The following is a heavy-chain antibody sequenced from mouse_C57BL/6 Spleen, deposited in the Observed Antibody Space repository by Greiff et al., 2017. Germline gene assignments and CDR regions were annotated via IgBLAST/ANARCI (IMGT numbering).Heavy chain of an antibody. V-gene: IGHV5-17*01. CDR3: ARGNYYGSSPWFAY. J-gene: IGHJ3*01. CDR1: GFTFSDYG. CDR2: ISSGSSTI. Sequence: EVQLQESGGGLVKPGGSLKLSCAASGFTFSDYGMHWVRQAPEKGLEWVAYISSGSSTIYYADTVKGRFTISRDNAKNTLFLQMTSLRSEDTAMYYCARGNYYGSSPWFAYWGQGTLVTVSA. D-gene: IGHD1-1*01.